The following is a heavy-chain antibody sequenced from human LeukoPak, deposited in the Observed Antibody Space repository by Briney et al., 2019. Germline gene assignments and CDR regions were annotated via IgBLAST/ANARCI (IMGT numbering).Heavy chain of an antibody. CDR2: FGPEDGET. CDR1: GYTLTELS. V-gene: IGHV1-24*01. J-gene: IGHJ4*02. CDR3: ASLSGIAVAEDY. Sequence: ASVKVSCKVSGYTLTELSMHWVRQAPGKGLEWMGGFGPEDGETIYAQKFQGRVTMTEDKSTDTAYMELSSLRSEDTAVYYCASLSGIAVAEDYWGQGTLVTVSS. D-gene: IGHD6-19*01.